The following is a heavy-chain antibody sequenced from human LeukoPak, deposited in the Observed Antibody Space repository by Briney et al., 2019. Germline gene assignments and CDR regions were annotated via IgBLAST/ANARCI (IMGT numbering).Heavy chain of an antibody. V-gene: IGHV1-8*01. J-gene: IGHJ4*02. CDR1: GYTFTSYD. Sequence: ASVKVSCKASGYTFTSYDINWVRQATGQGLEWMGWMNPNSGNTGYAQKFQGRVTITADESTSTAYMELSSLRSEDTAVYYCARSAGHCGSTSCYSAGDYWGQGTLVTVSA. CDR2: MNPNSGNT. CDR3: ARSAGHCGSTSCYSAGDY. D-gene: IGHD2-2*02.